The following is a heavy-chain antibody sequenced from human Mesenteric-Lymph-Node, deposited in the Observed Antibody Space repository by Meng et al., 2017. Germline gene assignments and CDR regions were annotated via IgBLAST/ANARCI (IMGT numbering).Heavy chain of an antibody. V-gene: IGHV5-51*01. D-gene: IGHD6-19*01. Sequence: KVSCKGSGYKFTTYWIAWVRQMPGKSLEWMGTIYPGDSETRYSPSSQGQVTISADNSISTAHLQWGTLKASDTAMYYCARRVAVAGTQMDYWGQGTLVTVSS. CDR3: ARRVAVAGTQMDY. CDR2: IYPGDSET. J-gene: IGHJ4*02. CDR1: GYKFTTYW.